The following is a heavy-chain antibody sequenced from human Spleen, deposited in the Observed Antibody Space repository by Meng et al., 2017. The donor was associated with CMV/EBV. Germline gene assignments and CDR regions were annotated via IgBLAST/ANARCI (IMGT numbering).Heavy chain of an antibody. Sequence: SETLSLTCTVSGDSINSNNYYWGWIRQPPGKGLEWLGTISYDGSADYTPSLKSRVTISIDTSKNQFSLKLTSVTAADTAVYYCASGITGTPGVGYFDYWGQGTLVTVSS. V-gene: IGHV4-39*07. D-gene: IGHD1-7*01. J-gene: IGHJ4*02. CDR1: GDSINSNNYY. CDR3: ASGITGTPGVGYFDY. CDR2: ISYDGSA.